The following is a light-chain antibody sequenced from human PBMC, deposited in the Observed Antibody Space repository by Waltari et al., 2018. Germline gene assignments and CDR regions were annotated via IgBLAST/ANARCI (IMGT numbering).Light chain of an antibody. CDR3: KSYTGTGSWV. CDR2: DVS. CDR1: KSDVGFYNY. J-gene: IGLJ3*02. Sequence: QSALTQPASVSGSPGQSITISCTGTKSDVGFYNYVSWDQQQPGKAPKVIIYDVSQRASGMSNRFSGSKSGNTASLISSGLQADDEADYYCKSYTGTGSWVFGGGTKLTVL. V-gene: IGLV2-14*03.